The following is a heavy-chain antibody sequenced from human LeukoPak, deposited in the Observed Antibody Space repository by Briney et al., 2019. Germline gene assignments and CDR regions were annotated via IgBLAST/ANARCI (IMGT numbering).Heavy chain of an antibody. J-gene: IGHJ6*02. D-gene: IGHD2-21*01. CDR1: GFTFSSYG. Sequence: PGGSLRLSCAASGFTFSSYGMHWVRQAPGKGLEWVAFIRYDGSNKYYADSVKGRFTISRDNSKNTLYLQMNSLRAEDTAVYYCTPSIASLPDYYGMDVWGQGTTVTVSS. V-gene: IGHV3-30*02. CDR2: IRYDGSNK. CDR3: TPSIASLPDYYGMDV.